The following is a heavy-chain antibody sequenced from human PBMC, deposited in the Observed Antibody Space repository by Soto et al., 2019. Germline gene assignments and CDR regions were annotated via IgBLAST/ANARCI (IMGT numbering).Heavy chain of an antibody. CDR2: VNPSGGSA. V-gene: IGHV1-46*01. J-gene: IGHJ1*01. D-gene: IGHD2-15*01. CDR3: AREENCRGGTCYSEYFHH. Sequence: QVQLVQSGAEVKKPGASVKVSCKTSGYIFTAYSMHWVRQAPGQGLEWMGVVNPSGGSAHYAQSFERRVTLTRETSTSTFYLELSSLRSEDTAVYYCAREENCRGGTCYSEYFHHWGQGTMVTDSS. CDR1: GYIFTAYS.